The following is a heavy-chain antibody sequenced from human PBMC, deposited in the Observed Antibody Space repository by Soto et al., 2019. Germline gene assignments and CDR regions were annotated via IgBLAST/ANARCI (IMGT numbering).Heavy chain of an antibody. J-gene: IGHJ4*02. D-gene: IGHD3-3*01. CDR3: TTDLSISIFGVVTDLGY. CDR2: IKSRTDGGTA. Sequence: DVQLVESGGGLVQPGGSLSLSCAPSGFTFFTAWMSWVRQAPGKGLEWVGRIKSRTDGGTADYAAPMKGRFTISRDDSKKTLYLQMDSLRTEDTAVYYCTTDLSISIFGVVTDLGYWGQGTLVSVSS. V-gene: IGHV3-15*01. CDR1: GFTFFTAW.